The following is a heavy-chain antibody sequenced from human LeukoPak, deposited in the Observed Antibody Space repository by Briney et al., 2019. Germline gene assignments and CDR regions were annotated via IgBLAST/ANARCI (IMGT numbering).Heavy chain of an antibody. V-gene: IGHV3-23*01. CDR2: IFPSGGEI. J-gene: IGHJ4*02. Sequence: PGGSLRLSCAASGFTFSNYAMSWVRQPPGKGLEWVSSIFPSGGEIHYADSVRGRFTISRDNSKSTLSLQMNSLGAEDTAIYYCATYRQVLLPFESWGQGTLVTVSS. CDR3: ATYRQVLLPFES. D-gene: IGHD2-8*02. CDR1: GFTFSNYA.